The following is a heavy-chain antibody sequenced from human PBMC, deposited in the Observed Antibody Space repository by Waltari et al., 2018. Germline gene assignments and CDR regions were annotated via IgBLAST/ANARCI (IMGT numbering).Heavy chain of an antibody. CDR2: INHSGRT. V-gene: IGHV4-34*01. Sequence: QVQLQQWGAGLLKPSETLSLTCAVYGGSFSGYYWSWIRQPPGKGLEWIGEINHSGRTNYNPSLKSRVTISVDTSKNQFSLKLSSVTAADTAVYYCARAPGRYYGSGRRLYYFDYWGQGTLVTVSS. J-gene: IGHJ4*02. D-gene: IGHD3-10*01. CDR3: ARAPGRYYGSGRRLYYFDY. CDR1: GGSFSGYY.